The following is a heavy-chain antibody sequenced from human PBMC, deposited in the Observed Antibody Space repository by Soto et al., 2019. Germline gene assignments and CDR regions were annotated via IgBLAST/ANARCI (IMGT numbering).Heavy chain of an antibody. CDR3: ARQPSWITNWFDP. V-gene: IGHV4-30-2*01. Sequence: SETLSLTCAVSGGSISSGGYSWSWIRQPPGKGLEWIGYIYHSGSTNYNPSLKSRVTISVDRSKNQFSLKLSSVTAADTAVYYCARQPSWITNWFDPWGQGTLVTVSS. CDR2: IYHSGST. J-gene: IGHJ5*02. D-gene: IGHD2-2*01. CDR1: GGSISSGGYS.